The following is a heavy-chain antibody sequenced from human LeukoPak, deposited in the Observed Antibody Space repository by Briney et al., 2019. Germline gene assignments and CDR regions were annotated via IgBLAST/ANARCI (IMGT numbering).Heavy chain of an antibody. V-gene: IGHV3-30*04. Sequence: GRSLRLSCAASGFTFSSYAMHWVRRAPGKGLEWVAVISYDGSNKYYADSVKGRFTISRDNSKNTLYLQMNSLRAEDTAVYYCARAVVPAASDLDYWGQGTLVTVSS. CDR2: ISYDGSNK. J-gene: IGHJ4*02. CDR1: GFTFSSYA. CDR3: ARAVVPAASDLDY. D-gene: IGHD2-2*01.